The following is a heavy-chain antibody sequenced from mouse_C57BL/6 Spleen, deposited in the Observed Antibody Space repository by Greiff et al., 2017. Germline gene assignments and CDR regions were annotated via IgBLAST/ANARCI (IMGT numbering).Heavy chain of an antibody. Sequence: EVQLQQSGPELVKPGASVKISCKASGYTFTDYYMNWVKQSHGKSLEWIGDINPNNGGTSYNQKFKGKATLTVDKSSSTAYMELRSLTSEDSAVYYCARGTGTWGFAYWGQGTLVTVSA. V-gene: IGHV1-26*01. D-gene: IGHD4-1*01. J-gene: IGHJ3*01. CDR1: GYTFTDYY. CDR3: ARGTGTWGFAY. CDR2: INPNNGGT.